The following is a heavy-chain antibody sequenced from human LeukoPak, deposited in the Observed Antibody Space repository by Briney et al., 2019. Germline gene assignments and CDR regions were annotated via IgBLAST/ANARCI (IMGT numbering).Heavy chain of an antibody. Sequence: PSGGSLRLSCAASGFTFSSYGMHWVRQAPGKGLEWVAVISYDGSNKYYADSVKGRFTISRDNSKNTLYLQMNSLRAEDTAVYYCAKDHSRSSWWLDWRGVGSTFDYWGQGTLVTVSS. CDR2: ISYDGSNK. V-gene: IGHV3-30*18. J-gene: IGHJ4*02. CDR3: AKDHSRSSWWLDWRGVGSTFDY. CDR1: GFTFSSYG. D-gene: IGHD6-13*01.